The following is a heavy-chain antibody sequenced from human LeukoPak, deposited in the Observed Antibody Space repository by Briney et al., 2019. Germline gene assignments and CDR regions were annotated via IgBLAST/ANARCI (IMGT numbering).Heavy chain of an antibody. J-gene: IGHJ4*02. CDR2: ITQDGSDK. D-gene: IGHD3-22*01. V-gene: IGHV3-7*05. CDR3: AREIGGSLYYHDSSGYSHSLSLREAYFDF. CDR1: GFTFSRSW. Sequence: PGGSLRLSCAASGFTFSRSWMSWMRQAPGKGLEWVANITQDGSDKNYVDSVKGRFTISRDNAKNSLFLQMNSLRVEDTAVYYCAREIGGSLYYHDSSGYSHSLSLREAYFDFWGQGTLVTVAS.